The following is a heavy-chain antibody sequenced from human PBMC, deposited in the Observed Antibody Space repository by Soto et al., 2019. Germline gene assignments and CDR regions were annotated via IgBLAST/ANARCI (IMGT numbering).Heavy chain of an antibody. V-gene: IGHV3-74*01. J-gene: IGHJ6*02. Sequence: GGSLRLSCAASGFTFSNAWMNWVRQAPGKGLVWVSRINSDGSSTTYADSVKGRFTISRDNAKNTLYLQMNSLRAEDTAVYYCAKDYSSSSPYYYYGMDVWGQGTTVTVSS. CDR2: INSDGSST. CDR3: AKDYSSSSPYYYYGMDV. CDR1: GFTFSNAW. D-gene: IGHD6-6*01.